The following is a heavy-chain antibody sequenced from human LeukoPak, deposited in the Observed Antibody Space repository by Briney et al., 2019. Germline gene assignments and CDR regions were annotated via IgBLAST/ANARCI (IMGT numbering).Heavy chain of an antibody. Sequence: GGSLRLSCAASGFPFSKYSMTWVRQAPGKGLEWISYIGISSGNTKYADSVKGRFTVSGDNARNSLYLQMNSLRVEDTAVYYCARDHNYAFDNWGQGTLVTVSS. V-gene: IGHV3-11*06. D-gene: IGHD1-1*01. CDR2: IGISSGNT. CDR3: ARDHNYAFDN. CDR1: GFPFSKYS. J-gene: IGHJ4*02.